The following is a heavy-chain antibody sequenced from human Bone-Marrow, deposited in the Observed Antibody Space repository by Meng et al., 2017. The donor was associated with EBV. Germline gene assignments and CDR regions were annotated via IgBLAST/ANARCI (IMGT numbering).Heavy chain of an antibody. CDR1: GGSFGGYY. CDR3: ARRSPTGTFDY. CDR2: INHSGST. Sequence: QLHLQRWGPGLLTPSETMSLTIAVYGGSFGGYYWSWIRQPPGRGLEWIGEINHSGSTNYNPSLKSRVTISVDTSKNQFSLKLSSVTAADTAVYYCARRSPTGTFDYWGQGTLVTVSS. D-gene: IGHD1/OR15-1a*01. J-gene: IGHJ4*02. V-gene: IGHV4-34*01.